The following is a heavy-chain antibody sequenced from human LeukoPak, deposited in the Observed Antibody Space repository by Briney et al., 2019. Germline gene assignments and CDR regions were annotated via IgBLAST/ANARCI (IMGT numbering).Heavy chain of an antibody. CDR2: IRQDGSEK. Sequence: GGSLRLSCAASGFTFSNYWMHWVRQAPGKGLEWVANIRQDGSEKNYVDSVKGRFTISRDNAKSSLFLQLNSLRAEDTAVYYCARDSGHLVRGVVSTINYGLDVWGQGTTVSVSS. V-gene: IGHV3-7*05. D-gene: IGHD3-10*01. J-gene: IGHJ6*02. CDR1: GFTFSNYW. CDR3: ARDSGHLVRGVVSTINYGLDV.